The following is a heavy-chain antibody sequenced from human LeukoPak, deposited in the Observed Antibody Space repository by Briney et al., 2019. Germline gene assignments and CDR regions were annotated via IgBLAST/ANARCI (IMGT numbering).Heavy chain of an antibody. D-gene: IGHD4-11*01. CDR3: ASLGYSKGYYYGMDV. Sequence: QPGGSLRLSCAASGFTFSSYWMHWVRQAPRKGLVWVSRIDSDGSSTSYADSVKGRFTISRDNAKNTPYLQMNSLRAEDTALYYCASLGYSKGYYYGMDVWGQGTTVTVSS. J-gene: IGHJ6*02. CDR1: GFTFSSYW. CDR2: IDSDGSST. V-gene: IGHV3-74*01.